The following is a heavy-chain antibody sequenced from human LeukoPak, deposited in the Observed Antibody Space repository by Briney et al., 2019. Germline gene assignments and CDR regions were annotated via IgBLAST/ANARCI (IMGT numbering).Heavy chain of an antibody. CDR2: INPSGGST. CDR3: ARDQYPGLFDY. Sequence: ASVKVPCKASGYTFTSYYMHWVRQAPGQGLEWMGIINPSGGSTSYAQKFQGRVTMTRDTSTSTVYMELSSLRPEDTAVYYCARDQYPGLFDYWGQGTLVTVSS. V-gene: IGHV1-46*01. D-gene: IGHD2-2*01. CDR1: GYTFTSYY. J-gene: IGHJ4*02.